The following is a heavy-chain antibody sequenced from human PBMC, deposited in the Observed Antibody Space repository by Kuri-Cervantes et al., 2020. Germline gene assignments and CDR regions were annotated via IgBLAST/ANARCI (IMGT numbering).Heavy chain of an antibody. J-gene: IGHJ4*02. D-gene: IGHD3-10*01. CDR3: ARTYYYGYHSDF. V-gene: IGHV3-7*01. CDR2: IKQDGSEK. Sequence: GGSLRLSCAASGFPFSSYWMSWVRQAPGKGLEWVANIKQDGSEKYYVDSVKGRFTISRDNAKNSLYLQMNSLRAEDTAVYYCARTYYYGYHSDFWGQGTLVTVPQ. CDR1: GFPFSSYW.